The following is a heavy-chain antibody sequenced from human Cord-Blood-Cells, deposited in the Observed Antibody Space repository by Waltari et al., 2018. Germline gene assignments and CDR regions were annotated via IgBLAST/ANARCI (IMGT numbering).Heavy chain of an antibody. CDR1: GGSISSNS. CDR2: IYYSGST. V-gene: IGHV4-59*01. Sequence: QVQLQESGPGLVKPSETLSLTCTVPGGSISSNSWSWIRQPPGKGLEWIGYIYYSGSTNYNPSLKSRVTISVDTSKNQFSLKLSSVTAADTAVYYCARIAAAGTLPFDYWGQGTLVTVSS. D-gene: IGHD6-13*01. J-gene: IGHJ4*02. CDR3: ARIAAAGTLPFDY.